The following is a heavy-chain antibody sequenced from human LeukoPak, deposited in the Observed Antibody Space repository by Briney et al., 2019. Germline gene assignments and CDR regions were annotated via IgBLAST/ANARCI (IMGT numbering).Heavy chain of an antibody. CDR1: GGSFEHYF. CDR3: ASRRRSHGSEY. Sequence: SETLSLTCSVSGGSFEHYFWSWIRQPPGKGLEWIGYVYYSGSTDYSPSLKSRLTISADTSKNQFSLKLSSVTAADTAVYYCASRRRSHGSEYWGQGTLVTVSS. CDR2: VYYSGST. V-gene: IGHV4-59*01. J-gene: IGHJ4*02. D-gene: IGHD3-10*01.